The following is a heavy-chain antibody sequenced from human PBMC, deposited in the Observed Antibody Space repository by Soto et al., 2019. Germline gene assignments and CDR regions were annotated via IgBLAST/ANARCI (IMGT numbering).Heavy chain of an antibody. Sequence: QVQLVQSGAEVKKPGASVKVSCKASGYTFTNYGINWVRQAPGQGLEWMGWISADNGNTNYAQKLQGRVIMTTDTSTSTAYMELRSLRSDDTAVYYCARGHYYDSSGPFDYWGQGILVTVSS. CDR3: ARGHYYDSSGPFDY. V-gene: IGHV1-18*01. CDR1: GYTFTNYG. CDR2: ISADNGNT. D-gene: IGHD3-22*01. J-gene: IGHJ4*02.